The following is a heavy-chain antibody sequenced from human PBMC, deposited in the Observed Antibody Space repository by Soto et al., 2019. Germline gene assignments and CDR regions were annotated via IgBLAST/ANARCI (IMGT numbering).Heavy chain of an antibody. J-gene: IGHJ3*02. Sequence: QLQLQESGPGLVKPSETLSLTCTVCGGSISSSSYYWGWIRQPPGKGLEWIGSIYYSGSTYYNPSLKSRVTISVDTSKNQFSLKLSSVTAADTAVYYCARTHRAARPHDAFDIWGQGTMVTVSS. D-gene: IGHD6-6*01. CDR2: IYYSGST. CDR1: GGSISSSSYY. V-gene: IGHV4-39*01. CDR3: ARTHRAARPHDAFDI.